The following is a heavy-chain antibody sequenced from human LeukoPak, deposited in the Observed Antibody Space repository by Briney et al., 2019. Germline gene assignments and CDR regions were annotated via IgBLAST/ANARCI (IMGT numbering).Heavy chain of an antibody. J-gene: IGHJ6*03. Sequence: GASVKVSCKASGYTFTSYGISWVRQAPGQGLEWMGWISAYNGNTNYAQKLQGRVTMTTDTSTSTAYMELRSLRSDDTAVYYCARWFYSSSAEYYYMDVWGKGTTVTVSS. CDR1: GYTFTSYG. D-gene: IGHD6-6*01. CDR2: ISAYNGNT. V-gene: IGHV1-18*01. CDR3: ARWFYSSSAEYYYMDV.